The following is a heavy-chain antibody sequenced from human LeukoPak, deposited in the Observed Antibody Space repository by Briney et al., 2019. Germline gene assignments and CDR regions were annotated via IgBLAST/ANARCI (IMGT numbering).Heavy chain of an antibody. CDR1: GFTFTSSA. J-gene: IGHJ6*04. D-gene: IGHD6-13*01. V-gene: IGHV1-58*02. CDR2: IVVGSGNI. Sequence: SVKVSCKASGFTFTSSAMQWVRQARGQRLEWIGWIVVGSGNINYAQKFQERVTITRDMSTSTAYMELSSLRSEDTAVYYCAAAYTTSSWYYGMDVWGKGTTVTVSS. CDR3: AAAYTTSSWYYGMDV.